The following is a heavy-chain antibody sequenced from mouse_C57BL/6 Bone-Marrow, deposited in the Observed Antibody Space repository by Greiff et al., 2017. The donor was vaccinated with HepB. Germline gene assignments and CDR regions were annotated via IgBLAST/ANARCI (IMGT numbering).Heavy chain of an antibody. V-gene: IGHV1-69*01. CDR1: GYTFTSYW. D-gene: IGHD2-4*01. J-gene: IGHJ2*01. CDR2: IDPSDSYT. Sequence: QVQLQQPGAELVMPGASVKLSCKASGYTFTSYWMHWVKQRPGQGLEWIGEIDPSDSYTNYNQKFKGKSTLTVDKSSSTAYMQLSSLTSEDSAVYCCARSCDYGGSTNYLDYWGKGTTLTVSS. CDR3: ARSCDYGGSTNYLDY.